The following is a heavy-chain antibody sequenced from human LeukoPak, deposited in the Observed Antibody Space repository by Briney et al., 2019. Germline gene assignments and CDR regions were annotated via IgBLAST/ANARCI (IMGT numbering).Heavy chain of an antibody. Sequence: GGSLRLSCAASGFTFSNAWMSWVRQAPGKGLEWVSAISGSGGSTYYADSVKGRFTISRDNSKNTLYLQMNSLRAEDTAVYYCAKAGNAFGGVIVYSDYWGQGTLVTVSS. J-gene: IGHJ4*02. CDR1: GFTFSNAW. CDR3: AKAGNAFGGVIVYSDY. D-gene: IGHD3-16*02. V-gene: IGHV3-23*01. CDR2: ISGSGGST.